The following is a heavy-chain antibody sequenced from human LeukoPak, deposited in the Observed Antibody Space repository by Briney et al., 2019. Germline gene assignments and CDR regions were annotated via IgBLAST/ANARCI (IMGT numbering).Heavy chain of an antibody. V-gene: IGHV1-18*01. CDR1: GYTFTSYG. D-gene: IGHD3-22*01. CDR3: ASSKNYYDSSGLDY. CDR2: ISAYNGNT. J-gene: IGHJ4*02. Sequence: ASVKASCKASGYTFTSYGINWVRQAPGQGLEWMGWISAYNGNTNYAQKFQGRVTMTTDTSTATAYMDLRSLRSDDTAVYYCASSKNYYDSSGLDYWGQGTLVTVSS.